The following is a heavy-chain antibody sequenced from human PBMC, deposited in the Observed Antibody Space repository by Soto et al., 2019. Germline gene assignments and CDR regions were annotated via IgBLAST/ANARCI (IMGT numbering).Heavy chain of an antibody. Sequence: HPGGSLRLSCAASGFTFSSYWMSWVRQAPGKGLEWVANIKQDGSEKYYVDSVKGRFTISRDNAKNSLYLQMNSLRAEDTAVYYCAGNNWNDSPNWFDPWGQGTLVTVS. D-gene: IGHD1-1*01. CDR2: IKQDGSEK. CDR3: AGNNWNDSPNWFDP. CDR1: GFTFSSYW. V-gene: IGHV3-7*01. J-gene: IGHJ5*02.